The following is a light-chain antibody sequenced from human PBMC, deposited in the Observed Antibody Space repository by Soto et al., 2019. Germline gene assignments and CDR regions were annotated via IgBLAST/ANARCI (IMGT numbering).Light chain of an antibody. CDR1: SSDVGGYNY. CDR3: CSYAGSYTPV. V-gene: IGLV2-11*01. CDR2: DVS. Sequence: QSVLTQPRSVSGSPGQSVTISCTGTSSDVGGYNYVSWYQQHPGKAPKLMIHDVSKRPSGVPDRFSGSKSGNTASLTISGLQAEDEADYYCCSYAGSYTPVFGGGTKLTVL. J-gene: IGLJ2*01.